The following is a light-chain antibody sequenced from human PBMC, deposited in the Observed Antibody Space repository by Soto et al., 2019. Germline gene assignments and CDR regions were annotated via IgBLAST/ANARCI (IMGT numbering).Light chain of an antibody. CDR3: QQRHNWPIT. Sequence: EIMLTQSPATLSLSPGDRATLSCRASQGIGSFLAWYQQKPGQAPRLLIYDATSRAPGIPARFSGSGSGTDFTLTISSLEPEDFAIYFCQQRHNWPITFGQGTRLEIK. V-gene: IGKV3-11*01. CDR2: DAT. CDR1: QGIGSF. J-gene: IGKJ5*01.